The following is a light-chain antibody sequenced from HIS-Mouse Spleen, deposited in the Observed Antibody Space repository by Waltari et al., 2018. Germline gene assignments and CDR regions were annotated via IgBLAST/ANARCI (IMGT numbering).Light chain of an antibody. J-gene: IGKJ4*01. CDR2: AAS. V-gene: IGKV1-39*01. Sequence: DIQMTQSPSSLSASVGDRVTITCRASQSISSYLNWYQQKPGKAPKLLSDAASSLQSGVPSRFSGSGSGTDFTLTISSLQPEDFATYYCQQSYSTPLTFGGGTKVEIK. CDR3: QQSYSTPLT. CDR1: QSISSY.